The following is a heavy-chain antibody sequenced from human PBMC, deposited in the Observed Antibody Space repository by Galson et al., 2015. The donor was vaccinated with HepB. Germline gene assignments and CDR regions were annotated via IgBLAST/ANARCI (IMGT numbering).Heavy chain of an antibody. CDR1: GDSVSSNSVT. J-gene: IGHJ3*02. CDR3: ARDLPGGWSSNWYNSFDI. Sequence: CAISGDSVSSNSVTWNWIRQSPSRGLEWLGRTYYRSKWYNNYGVAVESRITINPDTSKDQFSLQLNSVTPEDTAVYYCARDLPGGWSSNWYNSFDIWGQGTMVTVSS. CDR2: TYYRSKWYN. V-gene: IGHV6-1*01. D-gene: IGHD6-13*01.